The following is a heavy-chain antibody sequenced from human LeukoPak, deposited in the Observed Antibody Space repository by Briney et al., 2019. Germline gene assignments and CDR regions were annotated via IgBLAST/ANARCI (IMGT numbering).Heavy chain of an antibody. CDR2: ISSSSDTI. J-gene: IGHJ4*02. Sequence: GGSLRLSCAASGFTFSSYSMSWVRQAPGKGLEWVSYISSSSDTIHYADSVKGRFTMSRDNAKNSLYLQMNSLRADDTAVYYCASSSGWFDYWGQGTLVTVSS. CDR3: ASSSGWFDY. D-gene: IGHD6-19*01. V-gene: IGHV3-48*01. CDR1: GFTFSSYS.